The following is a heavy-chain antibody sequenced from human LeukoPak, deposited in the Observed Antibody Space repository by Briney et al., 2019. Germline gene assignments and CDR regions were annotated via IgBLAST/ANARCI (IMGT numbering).Heavy chain of an antibody. D-gene: IGHD3-22*01. J-gene: IGHJ3*02. V-gene: IGHV1-69*13. Sequence: SVKVSCKASGGTFSSYAISWVRQAPGQGLEWMGGIIPIFGTANYAQKFQGRVTITADESTSTAYMELSSLRSEDTAVYYCAREGRYYDSSGYYNDAFDIWGQGTMVTVSS. CDR1: GGTFSSYA. CDR2: IIPIFGTA. CDR3: AREGRYYDSSGYYNDAFDI.